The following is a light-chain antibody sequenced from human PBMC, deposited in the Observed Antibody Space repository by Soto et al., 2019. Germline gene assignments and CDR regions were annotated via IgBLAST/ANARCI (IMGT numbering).Light chain of an antibody. CDR3: QQYHSYST. CDR1: QSISSW. Sequence: DIQMTQSPSTLSASVGDRVTITCRASQSISSWLAWYQQKPGKAPKVLIYDASSLQSGVPSRFSGSGSGTEFTLTISRLQPEDFATYYCQQYHSYSTFGQGTKVDIK. J-gene: IGKJ1*01. CDR2: DAS. V-gene: IGKV1-5*01.